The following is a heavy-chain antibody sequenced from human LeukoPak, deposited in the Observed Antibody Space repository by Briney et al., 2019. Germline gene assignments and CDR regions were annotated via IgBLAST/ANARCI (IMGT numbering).Heavy chain of an antibody. CDR2: ISGSGEIT. CDR3: AKGLAAAAPPSRGDAFDI. V-gene: IGHV3-23*01. Sequence: GGSLRLSCAASGFSFSSYAMSWVRQAPGKGLEWVSAISGSGEITLYADSVKGRFTISRDNSKNTLYLQMNSLRAEDTAVYYCAKGLAAAAPPSRGDAFDIWGQGTMVTVSS. CDR1: GFSFSSYA. J-gene: IGHJ3*02. D-gene: IGHD6-13*01.